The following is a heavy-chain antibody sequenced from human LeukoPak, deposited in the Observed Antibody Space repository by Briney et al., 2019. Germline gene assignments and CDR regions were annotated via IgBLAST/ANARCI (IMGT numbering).Heavy chain of an antibody. CDR3: ARDFPGIAVAGTRPLDY. Sequence: TGGSLRLSCVASGFTVSRNYMTWVRQAPGKGLEWVSVIYSGGSTYYADSVKGRFTISRDNSKNTLYLQMNSLRAEDTAVYYCARDFPGIAVAGTRPLDYWGQGTLVTVSS. D-gene: IGHD6-19*01. V-gene: IGHV3-53*01. J-gene: IGHJ4*02. CDR1: GFTVSRNY. CDR2: IYSGGST.